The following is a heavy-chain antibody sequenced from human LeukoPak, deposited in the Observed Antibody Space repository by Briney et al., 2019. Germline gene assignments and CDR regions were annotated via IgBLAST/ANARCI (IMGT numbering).Heavy chain of an antibody. CDR3: ARDIRYSGGWL. V-gene: IGHV3-74*01. CDR1: GFTFSTYW. CDR2: INVDGSGA. Sequence: PGGSLRLSCAASGFTFSTYWMHWVRQAPGKGLVWVSHINVDGSGATYADSVKGRFTISRDNAKNSLYLQMNSLRAEDTAVYYCARDIRYSGGWLGGQGTLVTVSS. J-gene: IGHJ4*02. D-gene: IGHD6-19*01.